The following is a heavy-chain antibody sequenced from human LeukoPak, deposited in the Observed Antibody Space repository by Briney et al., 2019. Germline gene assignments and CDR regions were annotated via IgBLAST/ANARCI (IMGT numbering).Heavy chain of an antibody. J-gene: IGHJ4*02. Sequence: PGGSLRLSCAASGFTFNTFNMNWVRQAPGKGLEWVSSITSGGDYIYYADSVKGRFTTSRDNAKNSLSLQLNSLRVEDTAVYYCARGHYDVLAASYKWTPDYWGQGTLVSVSS. CDR1: GFTFNTFN. D-gene: IGHD3-9*01. V-gene: IGHV3-21*01. CDR3: ARGHYDVLAASYKWTPDY. CDR2: ITSGGDYI.